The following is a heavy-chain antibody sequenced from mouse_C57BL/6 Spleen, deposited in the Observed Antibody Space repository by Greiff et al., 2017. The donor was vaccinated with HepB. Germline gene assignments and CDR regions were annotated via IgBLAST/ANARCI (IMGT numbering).Heavy chain of an antibody. J-gene: IGHJ3*01. CDR2: INPYNGGT. Sequence: EVQLQESGPVLVKPGASVKMSCKASGYTFTDYYMNWVKQSHGKSLEWIGVINPYNGGTSYNQKFKGKATLTVDKSSSTAYMELNSLTSEDSAVYYCARRYGSSYEFAYWGQGTLVTVSA. CDR1: GYTFTDYY. CDR3: ARRYGSSYEFAY. V-gene: IGHV1-19*01. D-gene: IGHD1-1*01.